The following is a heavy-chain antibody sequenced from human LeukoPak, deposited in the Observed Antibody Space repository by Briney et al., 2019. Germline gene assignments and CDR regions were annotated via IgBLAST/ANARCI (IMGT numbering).Heavy chain of an antibody. CDR3: AKGRRIFGVVPLVPGGLDY. J-gene: IGHJ4*02. D-gene: IGHD3-3*01. CDR2: ISYDGTNT. V-gene: IGHV3-30*18. Sequence: PGRSLRLSCAGSGFIFSNYAVHWVRQAPGQGLEWVALISYDGTNTFYADSVRGRFTISRDNSKNTLFLQMSNLRVEDTAVYYCAKGRRIFGVVPLVPGGLDYWGQGTLVTVSS. CDR1: GFIFSNYA.